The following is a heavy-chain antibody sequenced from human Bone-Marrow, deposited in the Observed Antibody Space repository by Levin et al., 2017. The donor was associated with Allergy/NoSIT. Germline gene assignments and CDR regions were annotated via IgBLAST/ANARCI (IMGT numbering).Heavy chain of an antibody. CDR2: IYSSGST. V-gene: IGHV4-4*07. J-gene: IGHJ4*02. Sequence: SQTLSLTCTVSGDSIRGYYWSWIRQPAGKGLEWIGQIYSSGSTKYNPSLRGRGTLSIDTPKNHFSLKLTPVTAADTAVYYCARESASATSGFLFDYWGQGILVTVSS. CDR3: ARESASATSGFLFDY. D-gene: IGHD3-22*01. CDR1: GDSIRGYY.